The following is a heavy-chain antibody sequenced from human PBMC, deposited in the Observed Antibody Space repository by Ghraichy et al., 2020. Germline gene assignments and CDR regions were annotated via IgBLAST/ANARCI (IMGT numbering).Heavy chain of an antibody. D-gene: IGHD2/OR15-2a*01. Sequence: GGSLRLSCAASGFTFRNYAMNWVRQAPGKGLEWVSTITTNGDYIYYADSVKGRFTISRDDAKNSLYLQMNSLRVEDTAVYYCARDFSPHGIFDAFDMWGHGTKVTVSS. CDR3: ARDFSPHGIFDAFDM. V-gene: IGHV3-21*06. CDR1: GFTFRNYA. CDR2: ITTNGDYI. J-gene: IGHJ3*02.